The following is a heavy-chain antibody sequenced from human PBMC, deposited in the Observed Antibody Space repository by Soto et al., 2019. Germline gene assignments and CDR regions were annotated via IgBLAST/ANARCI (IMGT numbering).Heavy chain of an antibody. V-gene: IGHV4-30-2*01. D-gene: IGHD4-17*01. Sequence: SETLSLTCAVSGGSISSGGYSWSWIRQPPGKGLEWIGYMYHSGSTNYNPSLKSRVTISIDTSKNQFSLKLSSVTAADTAVYYCARSNYGGSFNYWGQGTLVTVSS. J-gene: IGHJ4*02. CDR2: MYHSGST. CDR1: GGSISSGGYS. CDR3: ARSNYGGSFNY.